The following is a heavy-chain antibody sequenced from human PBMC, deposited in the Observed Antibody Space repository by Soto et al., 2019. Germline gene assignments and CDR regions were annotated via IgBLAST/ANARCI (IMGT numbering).Heavy chain of an antibody. D-gene: IGHD3-22*01. CDR1: GFTFSSYG. CDR3: AKADSSCSYSGDYYYYGMAV. CDR2: ISYDGSNK. V-gene: IGHV3-30*18. Sequence: PGGSLRLSCAASGFTFSSYGMHWVRQAPGKGLEWVAVISYDGSNKYYADSVKGRFTISRDNSKNTLYLQMNSLRAEDTAVYYCAKADSSCSYSGDYYYYGMAVWAQGTTVTVSS. J-gene: IGHJ6*02.